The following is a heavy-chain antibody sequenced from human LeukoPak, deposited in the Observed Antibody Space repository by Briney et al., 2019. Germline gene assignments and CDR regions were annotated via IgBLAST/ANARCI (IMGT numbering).Heavy chain of an antibody. CDR3: ARAVPGIAGY. D-gene: IGHD6-13*01. CDR2: IWYDGSNK. J-gene: IGHJ4*02. CDR1: GFTFSSYA. Sequence: GRSLRLSCAASGFTFSSYAMHWVRQAPGKGLEWVAVIWYDGSNKYYADSVKGRFTISRDNSKNTLYLQMNSLRAEDTAVYYCARAVPGIAGYWGQGTLVTVSS. V-gene: IGHV3-33*08.